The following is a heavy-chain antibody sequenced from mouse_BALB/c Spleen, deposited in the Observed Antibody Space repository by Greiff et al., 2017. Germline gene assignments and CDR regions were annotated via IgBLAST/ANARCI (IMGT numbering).Heavy chain of an antibody. Sequence: EVKVVESGGGLVQPGGSRKLSCAASGFTFSSFGMHWVRQAPEKGLEWVAYISSGSSTIYYADTVKGRFTISRDNPKNTLFLQMTSLRSEDTAMYYCARSEGYPFAYWGQGTLVTVSA. CDR3: ARSEGYPFAY. CDR2: ISSGSSTI. J-gene: IGHJ3*01. V-gene: IGHV5-17*02. CDR1: GFTFSSFG.